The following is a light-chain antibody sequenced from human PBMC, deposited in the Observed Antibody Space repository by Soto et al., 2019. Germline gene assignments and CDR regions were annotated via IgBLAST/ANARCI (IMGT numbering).Light chain of an antibody. CDR3: SSYAGNNIVL. CDR1: SSDVGGYTY. CDR2: EVN. Sequence: QSVLTQPPSASGSPGQSVTISCTGTSSDVGGYTYVSWYQQHPGKAPKLMIFEVNERPSGVPDRFSGSKSGNTASLTVSGLQAEDEADYYCSSYAGNNIVLFGGGTKVTVL. J-gene: IGLJ3*02. V-gene: IGLV2-8*01.